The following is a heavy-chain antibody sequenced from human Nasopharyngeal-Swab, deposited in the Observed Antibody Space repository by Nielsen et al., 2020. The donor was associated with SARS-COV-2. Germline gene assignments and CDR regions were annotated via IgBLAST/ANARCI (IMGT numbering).Heavy chain of an antibody. CDR1: GLTFNNYD. J-gene: IGHJ4*02. CDR3: AKFREGR. CDR2: LSAPGNP. V-gene: IGHV3-23*01. Sequence: GGSLRLSCAASGLTFNNYDMSWVRQGPGKGLEWVSALSAPGNPYYADSVKGRFTISRDSSQNTLYLQMNSLRADDTAVYYCAKFREGRWGQGTLVTVSS.